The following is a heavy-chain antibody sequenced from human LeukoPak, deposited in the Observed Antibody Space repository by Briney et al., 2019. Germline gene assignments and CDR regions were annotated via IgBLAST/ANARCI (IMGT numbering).Heavy chain of an antibody. CDR1: GGSFSGYY. J-gene: IGHJ4*02. Sequence: SETLSLTCAVYGGSFSGYYWRWIRQPPGKGLEWIGEINHSGSTNYNPSLKSRVTISVDTSKNQFSLKLSSVTAADTAVYYCAAPTGYCGSTSCYAFDYWGQGTLVTVSS. CDR2: INHSGST. V-gene: IGHV4-34*01. D-gene: IGHD2-2*01. CDR3: AAPTGYCGSTSCYAFDY.